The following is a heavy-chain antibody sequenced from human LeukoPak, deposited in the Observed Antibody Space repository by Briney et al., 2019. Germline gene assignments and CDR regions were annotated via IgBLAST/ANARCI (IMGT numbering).Heavy chain of an antibody. CDR3: TTDYYDSSGYVF. Sequence: GGSLRLSCAASGFTFSNAWMNWVRQAPGKGLEWVGRIKTKTAGGTIDYAAPVKGRFTISRDDSKNMLYLQMNSLKTEDTAVYFCTTDYYDSSGYVFWGQGTLVTISS. CDR2: IKTKTAGGTI. V-gene: IGHV3-15*07. D-gene: IGHD3-22*01. CDR1: GFTFSNAW. J-gene: IGHJ4*02.